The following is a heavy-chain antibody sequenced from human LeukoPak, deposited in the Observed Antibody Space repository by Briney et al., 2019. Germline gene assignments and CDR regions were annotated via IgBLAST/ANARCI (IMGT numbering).Heavy chain of an antibody. CDR2: ISANNGNR. D-gene: IGHD4-23*01. CDR3: ARQGYGGHSRGAADY. Sequence: GASVKVSCKASGYTFTNYGISWVRQAPGQGLEWMGWISANNGNRNYALKLQDRVSMTTDTSTSTAYMELRSLRSDDTAVYHCARQGYGGHSRGAADYWGQGTLVTVSS. J-gene: IGHJ4*02. V-gene: IGHV1-18*01. CDR1: GYTFTNYG.